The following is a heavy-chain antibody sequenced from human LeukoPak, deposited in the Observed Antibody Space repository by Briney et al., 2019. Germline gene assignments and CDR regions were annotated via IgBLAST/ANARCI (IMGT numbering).Heavy chain of an antibody. Sequence: GGSLRLSCAASGFTFSSYAMSWVRQAPGKGLEWVSGFSGGAGSTHYVDSVKGRFTISRDISKNTLYLQMNSLRADDTAVYYCANLEITMIRGPWGQGTLVTVFS. CDR3: ANLEITMIRGP. V-gene: IGHV3-23*01. J-gene: IGHJ5*02. D-gene: IGHD3-10*01. CDR2: FSGGAGST. CDR1: GFTFSSYA.